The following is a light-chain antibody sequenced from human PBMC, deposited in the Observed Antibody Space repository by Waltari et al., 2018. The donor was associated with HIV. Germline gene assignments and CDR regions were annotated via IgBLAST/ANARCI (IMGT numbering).Light chain of an antibody. CDR2: GVT. J-gene: IGLJ3*02. CDR1: SSHVGGYNY. Sequence: QSALTQPASVSGSPGQSTTLSCSGSSSHVGGYNYVSWYQQHPGKAPKLLIYGVTNRPSGVSNRFSGSKSGNTASLTISVLQAEDEADYFRSSYTSITTHVMFGGGTKLTVL. CDR3: SSYTSITTHVM. V-gene: IGLV2-14*01.